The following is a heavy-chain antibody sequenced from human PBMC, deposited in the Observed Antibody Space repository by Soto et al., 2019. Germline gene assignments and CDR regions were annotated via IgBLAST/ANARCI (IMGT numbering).Heavy chain of an antibody. CDR3: ARHPSGYSYGYEYGMDV. Sequence: PGESLKISCKGSGYSFTSYWIGWVRQMPGKGLEWMGIIYPGDSDTRYSPSFQGQVTISADKSISTAYLQWSSLKASDTAMYYCARHPSGYSYGYEYGMDVWGQGTTVTVSS. D-gene: IGHD5-18*01. V-gene: IGHV5-51*01. CDR2: IYPGDSDT. CDR1: GYSFTSYW. J-gene: IGHJ6*02.